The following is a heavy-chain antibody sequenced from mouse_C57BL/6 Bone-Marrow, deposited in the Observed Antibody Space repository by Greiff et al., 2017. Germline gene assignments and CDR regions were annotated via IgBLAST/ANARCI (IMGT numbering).Heavy chain of an antibody. V-gene: IGHV1-55*01. J-gene: IGHJ4*01. Sequence: QVQLQQPGAELVKPGASVTMSCKASGYTFTSYWITWVKQRPGQGLEWMGVIYPGGGSTNYNEKFQSKATLTVATSTSTADMQLSSLTSEDSAVYYCARGGLPDYYAMDYWGQGTSVTVSS. CDR2: IYPGGGST. CDR3: ARGGLPDYYAMDY. D-gene: IGHD2-2*01. CDR1: GYTFTSYW.